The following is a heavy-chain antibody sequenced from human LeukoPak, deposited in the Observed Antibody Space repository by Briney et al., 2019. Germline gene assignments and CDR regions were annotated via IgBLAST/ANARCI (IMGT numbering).Heavy chain of an antibody. D-gene: IGHD1-26*01. CDR1: GFTFSSYA. V-gene: IGHV3-30-3*01. CDR3: ARYSERLDS. Sequence: GRSLRLSCAASGFTFSSYAMHWVRQAPGKGLEWVAVISYDGSNKYYADSVKGRFTISRDNSKNTLYLQMNSLRAEDTAVYYWARYSERLDSWARGPRVPVSS. J-gene: IGHJ4*02. CDR2: ISYDGSNK.